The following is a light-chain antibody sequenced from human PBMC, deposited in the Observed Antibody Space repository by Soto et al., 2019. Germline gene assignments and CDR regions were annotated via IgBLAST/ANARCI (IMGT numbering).Light chain of an antibody. CDR3: QQYHKWPPCT. Sequence: EVGMTQSPATLSVSPGERATLSCRASQSVSSNLAWYQQKPGQTPRLLMYGASTRATGIPARFSGSGSGTEFTLTISSLQSEYFAVYYCQQYHKWPPCTFGGGTKVDIK. J-gene: IGKJ4*01. V-gene: IGKV3-15*01. CDR1: QSVSSN. CDR2: GAS.